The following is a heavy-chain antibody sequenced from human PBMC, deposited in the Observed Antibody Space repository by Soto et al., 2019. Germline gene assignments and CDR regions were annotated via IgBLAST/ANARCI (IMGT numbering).Heavy chain of an antibody. J-gene: IGHJ5*01. CDR2: IYYSGST. Sequence: SETLSLTCTVSGGSVSSSSYYWGWIRQPPGKGLEWIGNIYYSGSTYYNPSLESRVTIPVDTSKNQFSLKLRSVTAADTAIYYCASPYVWGSYRFDCWGQGTLVTVSS. CDR3: ASPYVWGSYRFDC. V-gene: IGHV4-39*01. D-gene: IGHD3-16*02. CDR1: GGSVSSSSYY.